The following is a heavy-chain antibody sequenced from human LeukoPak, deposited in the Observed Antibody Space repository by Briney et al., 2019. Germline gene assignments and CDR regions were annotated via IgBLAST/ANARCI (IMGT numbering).Heavy chain of an antibody. D-gene: IGHD2-21*02. V-gene: IGHV1-18*01. CDR1: GYTFTSYG. CDR3: ARDPGCGGDCYFPTSDY. Sequence: GASVKVSCKASGYTFTSYGIRWARQAPGQGLEWMGWISAYNGNTNYAQKLQGRVTMTTDTSTSTAYMELRSLRSDDTAVYYCARDPGCGGDCYFPTSDYWGQGTLVTVSS. CDR2: ISAYNGNT. J-gene: IGHJ4*02.